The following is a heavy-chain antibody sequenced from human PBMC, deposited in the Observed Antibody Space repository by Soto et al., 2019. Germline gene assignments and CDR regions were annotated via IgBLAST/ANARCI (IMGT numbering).Heavy chain of an antibody. CDR3: ATMGTPATGLYYFDY. D-gene: IGHD1-7*01. Sequence: SETLSLTCTVSGGSISSGNYYWSWIRQPPGKGLEWIGFISYSGSTFYNASLKSRVTISVDTSKNQFSLNLSFVTAADTAVYYCATMGTPATGLYYFDYWGQGTLVTVSS. V-gene: IGHV4-30-4*01. CDR2: ISYSGST. CDR1: GGSISSGNYY. J-gene: IGHJ4*02.